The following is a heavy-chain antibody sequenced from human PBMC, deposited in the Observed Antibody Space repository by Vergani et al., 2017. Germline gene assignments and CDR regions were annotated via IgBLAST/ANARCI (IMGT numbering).Heavy chain of an antibody. D-gene: IGHD6-19*01. CDR3: AKDGGAHWYSGGEGFSFDY. V-gene: IGHV3-30*18. Sequence: QVQLVESGGGVVQPGRSLRLSCAASGFTFSSYGMHWVRQAPGKGLEWVAVISYDGSNKYYADSVKGRFTISRDNSKNTLYLQMNSLRAEDTAVYYCAKDGGAHWYSGGEGFSFDYWGQGTLVTVSS. CDR1: GFTFSSYG. J-gene: IGHJ4*02. CDR2: ISYDGSNK.